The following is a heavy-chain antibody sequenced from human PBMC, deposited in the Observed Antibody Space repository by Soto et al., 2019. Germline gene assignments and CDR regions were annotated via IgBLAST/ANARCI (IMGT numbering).Heavy chain of an antibody. D-gene: IGHD2-21*02. CDR1: GFTFSNSG. CDR3: ARTLHGDSTGAFDY. Sequence: QVQLVESGGGVVQPGRSLRLSCAASGFTFSNSGMHWVRQTPGKGLEWVALVSFDGTNQYYADSVKGRFTISRDNFKNTLCLQMHRLRAEDTALYYCARTLHGDSTGAFDYWGRGTLVTVSS. J-gene: IGHJ4*02. V-gene: IGHV3-30*03. CDR2: VSFDGTNQ.